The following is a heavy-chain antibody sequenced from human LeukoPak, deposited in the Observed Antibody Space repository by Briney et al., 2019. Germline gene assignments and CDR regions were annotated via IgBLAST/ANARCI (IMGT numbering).Heavy chain of an antibody. CDR1: GGSFSGYF. J-gene: IGHJ4*02. V-gene: IGHV4-34*01. D-gene: IGHD3-10*01. CDR2: INHSGST. Sequence: SETLSLTCAVYGGSFSGYFWSWIRQPPGKGPEWIGEINHSGSTNYNPSLKSRVTISLDTSKNQLSLKLSSVTAADTAVYYCARGRPLYASGSYYNYWGQGTLVTVSS. CDR3: ARGRPLYASGSYYNY.